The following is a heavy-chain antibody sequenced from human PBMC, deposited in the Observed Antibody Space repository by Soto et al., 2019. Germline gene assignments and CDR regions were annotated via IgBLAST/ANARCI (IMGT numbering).Heavy chain of an antibody. Sequence: QVQLQQWGAGLLKPSETLSLTCAVYGGSLSGYYWSWIRQPPGKGLEWIGEINHSGSTNYNPSLKSRVTISVDTSKNQFSLKLSSVTAADTAVYYCARDGSSSGYGWFDPWGQGTLVTVSS. J-gene: IGHJ5*02. V-gene: IGHV4-34*01. CDR1: GGSLSGYY. D-gene: IGHD6-6*01. CDR3: ARDGSSSGYGWFDP. CDR2: INHSGST.